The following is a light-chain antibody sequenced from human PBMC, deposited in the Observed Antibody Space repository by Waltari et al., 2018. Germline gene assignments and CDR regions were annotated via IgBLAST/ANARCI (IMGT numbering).Light chain of an antibody. J-gene: IGLJ2*01. CDR2: EDK. CDR3: QSFDINTVI. V-gene: IGLV6-57*03. Sequence: NSMLTQPHSVSESPGKTITISCTRIRDSIATIFVHSYQQRPGSAPTTVIYEDKKRPSGGPDRFSGSVDSSSNSASLTISGLKTEDEADYYCQSFDINTVIFGGGTKLTVL. CDR1: RDSIATIF.